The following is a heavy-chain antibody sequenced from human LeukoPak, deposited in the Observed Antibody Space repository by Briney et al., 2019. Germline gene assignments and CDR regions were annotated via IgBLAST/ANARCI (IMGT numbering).Heavy chain of an antibody. Sequence: ASVKVSCKASGYTLTSYFMHWVRQAPGQGLEWMGIINPSGGNTGYAQKFQGRLSMTRDTSTNTVYMVLRSLRSEDTAVYYCARRPVGYYYYYMDVWGKGTTVTVSS. CDR1: GYTLTSYF. J-gene: IGHJ6*03. CDR2: INPSGGNT. D-gene: IGHD4-23*01. CDR3: ARRPVGYYYYYMDV. V-gene: IGHV1-46*01.